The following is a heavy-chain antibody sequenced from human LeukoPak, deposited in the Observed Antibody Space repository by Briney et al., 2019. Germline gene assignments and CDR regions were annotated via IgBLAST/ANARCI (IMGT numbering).Heavy chain of an antibody. CDR2: INSDGSST. CDR3: ARGSTVFVYGMDV. CDR1: GFTFSSYW. Sequence: SGGSLRLSCAASGFTFSSYWMHWVRQAPGKGLVWVSRINSDGSSTSYADSVKGRFTISRDNAKNTLYLQMNSLRAEDTAVYYCARGSTVFVYGMDVWGQGTTVTVSS. V-gene: IGHV3-74*01. J-gene: IGHJ6*02. D-gene: IGHD3-10*02.